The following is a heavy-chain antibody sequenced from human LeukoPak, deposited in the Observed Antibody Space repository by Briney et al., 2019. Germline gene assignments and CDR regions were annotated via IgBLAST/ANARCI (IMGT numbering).Heavy chain of an antibody. CDR3: TTDQRYCSSTSCYYFEY. Sequence: GGSLRLSCAASGFTFSNDWMSWVRQAPGKGLEWVGRIKSKTDGGTTDYAAPVKGRITISRDDSKNTLYLQMNSLKTEDTAVYYCTTDQRYCSSTSCYYFEYWGQGTLVTVSS. CDR2: IKSKTDGGTT. V-gene: IGHV3-15*01. J-gene: IGHJ4*02. D-gene: IGHD2-2*01. CDR1: GFTFSNDW.